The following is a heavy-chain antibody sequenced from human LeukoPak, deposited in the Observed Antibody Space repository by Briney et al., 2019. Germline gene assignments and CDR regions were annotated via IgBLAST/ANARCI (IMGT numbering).Heavy chain of an antibody. V-gene: IGHV4-59*01. D-gene: IGHD3-22*01. CDR2: IYYSGST. CDR3: ARGGFMYYYDSSDYYDDAFDI. CDR1: GGSISSYY. J-gene: IGHJ3*02. Sequence: SETLSLTCTVSGGSISSYYWSWIRQPPGKGLGWIGYIYYSGSTNYNPSLKSRVTISVDTSKNQFSLKLSSVTAADTAVYYCARGGFMYYYDSSDYYDDAFDIWGQGTMVTVSS.